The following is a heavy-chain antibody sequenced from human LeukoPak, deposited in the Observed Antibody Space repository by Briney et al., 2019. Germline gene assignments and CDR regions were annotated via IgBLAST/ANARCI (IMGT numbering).Heavy chain of an antibody. Sequence: QPGGSLRPSCAASGLSVSAYYMSWVRQAPGKGLEWVSVIDSGGSGGSTYYADSVKGRFTISRDNSKNTLFLQMNSLRAEDTAVYYCASDRDSSTWSYYWGQGTLVTVSS. CDR3: ASDRDSSTWSYY. V-gene: IGHV3-53*01. J-gene: IGHJ4*02. CDR1: GLSVSAYY. D-gene: IGHD6-13*01. CDR2: IDSGGSGGST.